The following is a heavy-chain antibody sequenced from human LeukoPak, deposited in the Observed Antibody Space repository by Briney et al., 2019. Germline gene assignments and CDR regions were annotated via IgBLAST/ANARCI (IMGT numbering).Heavy chain of an antibody. V-gene: IGHV3-23*01. D-gene: IGHD2-15*01. CDR2: ISGSGGST. CDR1: GFTFSSYA. J-gene: IGHJ5*02. CDR3: ATNSKAIVVVVAAGPFDP. Sequence: GGSLRLSCAASGFTFSSYAMSWVRQAPGKGLEWVSAISGSGGSTYYADSVKGRFTISRDNSKNTLYLQMNSLRAEDTAVYYCATNSKAIVVVVAAGPFDPWGQGTLVTVSS.